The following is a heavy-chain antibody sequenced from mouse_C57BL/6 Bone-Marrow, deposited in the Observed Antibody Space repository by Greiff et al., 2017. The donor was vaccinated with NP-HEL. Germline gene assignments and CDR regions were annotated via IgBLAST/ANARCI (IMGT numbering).Heavy chain of an antibody. D-gene: IGHD3-3*01. V-gene: IGHV1-50*01. Sequence: QVQLQQPGAELVKPGASVKLSCKASGYTFTSYWMQWVKQRPGQGLEWIGEIDPSDSYTNYNQKFKGKATLTVDTSSSTAYVQRSSLPSENSAVYYCTIGAYWGQGTLVTVSA. CDR2: IDPSDSYT. J-gene: IGHJ3*01. CDR1: GYTFTSYW. CDR3: TIGAY.